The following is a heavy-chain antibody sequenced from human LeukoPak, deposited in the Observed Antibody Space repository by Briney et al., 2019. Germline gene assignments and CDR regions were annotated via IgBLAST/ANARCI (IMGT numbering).Heavy chain of an antibody. Sequence: PGGSLRLSCAASGFTFSSYAMSWVRQAPGEGLEWVSSLSSSGGSTYYADSVKGRFTISRDNSKNTLYLQMNSLRADDTAVYYCAKDLNVGHSYGWGYFDFWGQGTLVTVSS. V-gene: IGHV3-23*01. D-gene: IGHD5-18*01. J-gene: IGHJ4*02. CDR1: GFTFSSYA. CDR2: LSSSGGST. CDR3: AKDLNVGHSYGWGYFDF.